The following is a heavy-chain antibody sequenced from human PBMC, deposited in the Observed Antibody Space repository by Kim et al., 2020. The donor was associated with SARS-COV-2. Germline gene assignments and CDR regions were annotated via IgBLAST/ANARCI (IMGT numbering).Heavy chain of an antibody. J-gene: IGHJ1*01. CDR2: ISSSGSTI. D-gene: IGHD6-13*01. CDR1: GFTFSSYE. CDR3: ARTDGIAAARSVPTKLEY. V-gene: IGHV3-48*03. Sequence: GSLRLSCAASGFTFSSYEMNWVRQAPGKGREWVSYISSSGSTIYYADSVKGRFTISRDNAKNSLYLQMNSLRAEDTAVYYCARTDGIAAARSVPTKLEY.